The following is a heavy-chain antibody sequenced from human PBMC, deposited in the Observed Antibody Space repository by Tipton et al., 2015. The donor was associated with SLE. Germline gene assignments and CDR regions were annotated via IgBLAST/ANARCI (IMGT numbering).Heavy chain of an antibody. CDR2: IYYSGGT. J-gene: IGHJ4*02. D-gene: IGHD6-19*01. CDR3: ARNKAVAGTVIEY. CDR1: GDSVSSGGYY. V-gene: IGHV4-61*08. Sequence: TLSLTCTVSGDSVSSGGYYWSWIRQAPGMGLEWIGYIYYSGGTNYNPSLKSRVTMSVDTSKNQFSLKLTSLTAADTALYYCARNKAVAGTVIEYWSPGTLVTVSS.